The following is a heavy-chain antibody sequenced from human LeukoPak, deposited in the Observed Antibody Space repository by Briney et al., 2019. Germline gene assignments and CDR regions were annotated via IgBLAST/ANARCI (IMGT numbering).Heavy chain of an antibody. V-gene: IGHV3-23*01. D-gene: IGHD1-26*01. CDR3: AKKGPTLPSSDY. CDR2: ISGSGGST. J-gene: IGHJ4*02. Sequence: GGSLRLSCAASGITFDDYAMSWVRQAPGKGLEWVSAISGSGGSTYYADSVKGRFTISRDNSKNTLYLQMNSLRAEDTAVYYCAKKGPTLPSSDYWGQGTLVTVSS. CDR1: GITFDDYA.